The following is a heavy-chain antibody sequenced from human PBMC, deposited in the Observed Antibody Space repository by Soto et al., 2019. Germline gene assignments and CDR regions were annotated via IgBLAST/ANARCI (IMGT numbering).Heavy chain of an antibody. CDR2: IDSDGSTT. Sequence: EVQLVESGGGLVQPGGSLRLSCAASGFTFSVYWMHWVRQAPGKGLVWVSRIDSDGSTTSYADSVKGRFTISIDNAKSTLYLQMNSLRAEDTAVYYCARPGYSKYGPGFDVWGQGTTVSVSS. CDR3: ARPGYSKYGPGFDV. V-gene: IGHV3-74*01. D-gene: IGHD4-4*01. CDR1: GFTFSVYW. J-gene: IGHJ6*02.